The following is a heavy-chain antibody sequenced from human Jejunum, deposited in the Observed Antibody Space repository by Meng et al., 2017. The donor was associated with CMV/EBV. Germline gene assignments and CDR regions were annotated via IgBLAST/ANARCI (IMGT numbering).Heavy chain of an antibody. J-gene: IGHJ6*02. CDR2: IKQDGSER. CDR3: ARQKCGGDCDMDV. V-gene: IGHV3-7*01. Sequence: SGLTFSSYWMTWVRQVPGKGLDWVANIKQDGSERYYVESVKGRFTISRNNAKNSLFLQMDGLRAEDTAVYYCARQKCGGDCDMDVWGQGTTVTVSS. CDR1: GLTFSSYW. D-gene: IGHD2-21*01.